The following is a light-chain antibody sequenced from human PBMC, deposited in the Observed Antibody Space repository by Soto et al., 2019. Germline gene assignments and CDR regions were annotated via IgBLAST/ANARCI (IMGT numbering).Light chain of an antibody. CDR3: TSYAGTYSFFYV. J-gene: IGLJ1*01. V-gene: IGLV2-8*01. Sequence: QSVLTQPPSASGSPGQSVTISCTGTSSEVGAYNFVSWYQQFPGKAPKLIIYEVSKRPLGVPDCFSGSKSGNTASLTVSGLQAEDEADYYCTSYAGTYSFFYVFGTGTKVTVL. CDR1: SSEVGAYNF. CDR2: EVS.